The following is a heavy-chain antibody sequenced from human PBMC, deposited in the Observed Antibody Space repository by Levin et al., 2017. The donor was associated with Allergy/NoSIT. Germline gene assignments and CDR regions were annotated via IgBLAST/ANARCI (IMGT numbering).Heavy chain of an antibody. CDR1: GFTFSNAW. D-gene: IGHD3-16*02. Sequence: GESLKISCAASGFTFSNAWMSWVRQAPGKGLEWVGRIKSKTDGGTTDYAAPVKGRFTISRDDSKNTLYLQMNSLKTEDTAVYYCTTETHYDYVWGSYRYTGGWFDPWGQGTLVTVSS. CDR3: TTETHYDYVWGSYRYTGGWFDP. CDR2: IKSKTDGGTT. V-gene: IGHV3-15*01. J-gene: IGHJ5*02.